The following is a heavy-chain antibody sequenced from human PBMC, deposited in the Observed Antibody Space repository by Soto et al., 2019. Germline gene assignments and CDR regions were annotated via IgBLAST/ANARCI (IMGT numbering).Heavy chain of an antibody. V-gene: IGHV4-59*01. CDR3: ASDLAAADFDY. CDR1: GGSSSAYY. J-gene: IGHJ4*02. CDR2: VHHSGVT. Sequence: PSETLSLTCTVSGGSSSAYYWSWIRQPPGKGLEWVGYVHHSGVTNYNPSLKSRATISLGTSKNHFSLKLTSVTAADAAVYYCASDLAAADFDYWGQGTPVTVSS. D-gene: IGHD6-13*01.